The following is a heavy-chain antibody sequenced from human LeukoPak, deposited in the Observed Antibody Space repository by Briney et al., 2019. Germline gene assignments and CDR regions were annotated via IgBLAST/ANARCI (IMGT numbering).Heavy chain of an antibody. V-gene: IGHV3-9*01. Sequence: GGSLRLSCAASGFTFDDSAMHWVRQAPGKGLEWVSGISWNSGSMGYADSVKGRFTISKDNAKNSLFLQMNSLRVEDTAVYYCVPLNWNPPGDFDRWGQGTLVTVSS. D-gene: IGHD1-20*01. CDR2: ISWNSGSM. CDR1: GFTFDDSA. CDR3: VPLNWNPPGDFDR. J-gene: IGHJ4*02.